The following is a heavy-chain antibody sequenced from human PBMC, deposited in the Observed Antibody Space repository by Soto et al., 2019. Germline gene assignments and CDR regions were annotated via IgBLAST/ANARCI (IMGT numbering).Heavy chain of an antibody. CDR1: GGSFSGYY. CDR3: ARDNSSNFDY. D-gene: IGHD3-22*01. V-gene: IGHV4-34*09. CDR2: INHSGST. Sequence: SETLSLTCAVYGGSFSGYYWSWIRQPPGKGLEWIGEINHSGSTNYNPSLKSRVTISVDTSKNQFSLKLSSVTAADTAVYYCARDNSSNFDYWGQGTLVTVSS. J-gene: IGHJ4*02.